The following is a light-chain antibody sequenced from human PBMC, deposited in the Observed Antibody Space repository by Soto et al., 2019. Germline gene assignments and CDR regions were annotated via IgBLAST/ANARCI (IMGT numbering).Light chain of an antibody. CDR2: GAS. J-gene: IGKJ1*01. V-gene: IGKV3-15*01. CDR3: QQYKDWPLT. CDR1: QSVSST. Sequence: EIVITQSPATLSCSPVEIATLXSGASQSVSSTLAWYQQKPGQAPRLLIYGASTRATVIPARFSGSGSGTEFTLTISSLQSEDFAVYYCQQYKDWPLTFGQGTKVDIK.